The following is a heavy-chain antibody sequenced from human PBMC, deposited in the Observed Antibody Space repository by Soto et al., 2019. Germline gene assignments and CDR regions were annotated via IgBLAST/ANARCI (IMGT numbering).Heavy chain of an antibody. V-gene: IGHV3-21*01. J-gene: IGHJ4*02. CDR3: ARGRQPGYSGYDYDY. CDR2: ISSSSSYI. Sequence: GGSLRLSCASSGFTFSSYSMNWVRQAPGKGLEWVSSISSSSSYIYYADSVKGRFTISRDNAKNSLYLQMNSLRAEDTAVYYCARGRQPGYSGYDYDYWGQGTLVTVSS. D-gene: IGHD5-12*01. CDR1: GFTFSSYS.